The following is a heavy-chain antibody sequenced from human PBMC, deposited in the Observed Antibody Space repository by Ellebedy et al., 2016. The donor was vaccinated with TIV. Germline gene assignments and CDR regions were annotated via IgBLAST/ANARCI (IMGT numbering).Heavy chain of an antibody. CDR3: ARVRRGSSGMDV. Sequence: ASVKVSCKASGYTFTANYIHWVRQAPGKGLEWMGWINPDSGGTSFARKFQGRVTMTRDTSVNTVYMELSRLESDDTAVYYCARVRRGSSGMDVWGQGTTVTVS. D-gene: IGHD6-13*01. CDR2: INPDSGGT. J-gene: IGHJ6*02. CDR1: GYTFTANY. V-gene: IGHV1-2*02.